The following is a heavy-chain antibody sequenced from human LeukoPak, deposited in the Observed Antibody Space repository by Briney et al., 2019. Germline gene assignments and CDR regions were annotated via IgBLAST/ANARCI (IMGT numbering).Heavy chain of an antibody. CDR3: ARGSVYFDS. Sequence: KPSETLSLTCTVSGGSISTIPLYWGWIRQPPGKGLEWIGYISYTGSTDYNPSLKSRVTISVDMSKNQFSLKVSSVTAADTAVYYCARGSVYFDSWGQGTLVTVSS. CDR2: ISYTGST. J-gene: IGHJ4*02. V-gene: IGHV4-61*05. CDR1: GGSISTIPLY.